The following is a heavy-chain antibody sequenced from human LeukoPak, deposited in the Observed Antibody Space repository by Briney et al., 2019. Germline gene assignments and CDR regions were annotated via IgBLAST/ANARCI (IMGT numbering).Heavy chain of an antibody. CDR2: IWYDGSNK. J-gene: IGHJ4*02. Sequence: GGSLRLSCAASGFTFSSYGMHWVRQAPGKGLEWVAVIWYDGSNKYYADSVKGRFTISRDNSKNALYLQMNSLRAEDTAVYYCVEYSSQVWYWGQGTLVTVSS. D-gene: IGHD5-18*01. CDR1: GFTFSSYG. CDR3: VEYSSQVWY. V-gene: IGHV3-33*01.